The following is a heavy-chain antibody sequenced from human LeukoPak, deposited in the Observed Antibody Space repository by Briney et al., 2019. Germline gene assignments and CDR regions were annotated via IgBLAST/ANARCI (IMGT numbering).Heavy chain of an antibody. D-gene: IGHD1-26*01. J-gene: IGHJ4*02. V-gene: IGHV3-15*01. Sequence: GGSLRLSCAASGFTFSSYGIHWVRQAPGKGLEWVGRIKSKTDGGTTDYVAPVKGRFTISRDDSKNTLYLQMNSLKTEGTAVYYCTTGGNYYEYWGQGTLVTVSS. CDR1: GFTFSSYG. CDR3: TTGGNYYEY. CDR2: IKSKTDGGTT.